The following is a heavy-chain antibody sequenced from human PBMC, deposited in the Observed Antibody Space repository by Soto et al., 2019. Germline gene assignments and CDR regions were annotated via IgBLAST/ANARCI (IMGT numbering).Heavy chain of an antibody. V-gene: IGHV1-18*01. CDR1: GYTFKSYG. CDR2: ISAYNGNT. J-gene: IGHJ4*02. D-gene: IGHD3-10*01. CDR3: AREGYYGSGSADY. Sequence: ASVKVSCTDSGYTFKSYGISWVRQAPGQGLEWMGWISAYNGNTNFAQKFQGRVTMTTDTSTSTAYMELRSLRSDDTAVYYCAREGYYGSGSADYWGQGTLVTVSS.